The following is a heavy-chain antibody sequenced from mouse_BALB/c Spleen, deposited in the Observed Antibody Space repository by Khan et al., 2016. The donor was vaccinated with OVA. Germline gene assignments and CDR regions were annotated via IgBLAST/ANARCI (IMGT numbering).Heavy chain of an antibody. CDR3: ARLRLNNWFAY. CDR2: IDPFNGGT. J-gene: IGHJ3*01. V-gene: IGHV1S135*01. CDR1: GYSFTSYY. Sequence: EVQLQESGPELMKPGASVKISCKASGYSFTSYYMHWVKQSHGKSLEWIGYIDPFNGGTTYNQKFKGKATLTVDKSSSTAYIHLSSLTSEDSAVYYCARLRLNNWFAYWGQGTLVTVSA. D-gene: IGHD1-3*01.